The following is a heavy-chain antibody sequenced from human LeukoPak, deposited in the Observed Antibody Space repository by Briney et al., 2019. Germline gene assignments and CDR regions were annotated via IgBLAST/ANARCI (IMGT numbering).Heavy chain of an antibody. J-gene: IGHJ6*02. CDR1: GFTFSSYA. CDR2: ISWNSGSI. D-gene: IGHD3-22*01. CDR3: AKEDSSGYYFYYYGMDV. V-gene: IGHV3-9*01. Sequence: GRSLRLSCAASGFTFSSYAMHWVRQAPGKGLEWVSGISWNSGSIGYADSVKGRFTISRDNAKNSLYLQMNSLRAEDTALYYCAKEDSSGYYFYYYGMDVWGQGTTVTVSS.